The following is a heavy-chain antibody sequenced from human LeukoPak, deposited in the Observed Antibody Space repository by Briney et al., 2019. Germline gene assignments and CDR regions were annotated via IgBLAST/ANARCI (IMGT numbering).Heavy chain of an antibody. D-gene: IGHD6-19*01. Sequence: PSETLSLTCSVSGGSISSYFWSWIRQPPGEGLEWIGYIYYSGNTNYNPSLKSRVTISVDTSKNQFSLKLSSVTAADTAVYYCARQYEVAVAVGAFDIWGQGTMVTVSS. V-gene: IGHV4-59*08. CDR1: GGSISSYF. CDR2: IYYSGNT. CDR3: ARQYEVAVAVGAFDI. J-gene: IGHJ3*02.